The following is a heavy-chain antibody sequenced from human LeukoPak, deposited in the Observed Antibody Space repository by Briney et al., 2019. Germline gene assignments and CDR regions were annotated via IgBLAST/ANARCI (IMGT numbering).Heavy chain of an antibody. CDR2: IYYSGST. CDR1: GGSFSGYY. V-gene: IGHV4-59*01. CDR3: ARAPGTHWYFDL. Sequence: SETLSLTCAVYGGSFSGYYWSWIRQPPGKGLEWIGYIYYSGSTNYNPSLKSRVTISVDTSKNQFSLKLSSVTAADTAVYNCARAPGTHWYFDLWGRGTPGHCLL. J-gene: IGHJ2*01. D-gene: IGHD6-13*01.